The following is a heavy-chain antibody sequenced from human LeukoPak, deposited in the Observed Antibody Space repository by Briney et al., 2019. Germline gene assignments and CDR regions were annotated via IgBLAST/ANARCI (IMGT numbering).Heavy chain of an antibody. CDR2: ISSSGSTI. D-gene: IGHD6-13*01. Sequence: GGSLRLSCAASGFTFSSYEMNWVRQAPGKGLEWVSYISSSGSTIYYADSVKGRFTISRDNAKNSLCLQMNSLRAEDTAVYYCARVYRSSPNWFDPWGQGTLVTVSS. V-gene: IGHV3-48*03. CDR3: ARVYRSSPNWFDP. J-gene: IGHJ5*02. CDR1: GFTFSSYE.